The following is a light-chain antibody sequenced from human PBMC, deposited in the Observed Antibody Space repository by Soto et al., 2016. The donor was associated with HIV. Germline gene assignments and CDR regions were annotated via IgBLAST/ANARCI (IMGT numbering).Light chain of an antibody. CDR3: QVWDSRSDHWV. Sequence: SYVLTQPPSVSVAPGKTARVTCGGNNIGTKSIHWYQQKPGQAPVLVVYDNSDRPSGIPERFSGSNSGNTATLTISRVEAGDEADYYCQVWDSRSDHWVFGGGTKLTV. CDR2: DNS. V-gene: IGLV3-21*03. J-gene: IGLJ3*02. CDR1: NIGTKS.